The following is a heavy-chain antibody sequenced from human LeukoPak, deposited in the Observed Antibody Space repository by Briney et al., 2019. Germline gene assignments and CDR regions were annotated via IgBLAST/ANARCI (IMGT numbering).Heavy chain of an antibody. CDR2: IRYDGSNK. CDR3: ARDQTRMNYYDSSGYYYY. D-gene: IGHD3-22*01. Sequence: PGGSLRLSCAASGFTFSSYGMHWVRQAPGKGLEWVAFIRYDGSNKYYADSVKGRFTISRDNSKNTLYLQMNSLRAEDTAVYYCARDQTRMNYYDSSGYYYYWGQGTLVTVSS. CDR1: GFTFSSYG. J-gene: IGHJ4*02. V-gene: IGHV3-30*02.